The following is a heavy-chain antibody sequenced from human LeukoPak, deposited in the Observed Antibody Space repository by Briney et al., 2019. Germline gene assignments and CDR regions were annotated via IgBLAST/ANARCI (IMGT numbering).Heavy chain of an antibody. J-gene: IGHJ4*02. D-gene: IGHD4-17*01. Sequence: ASVKVSCKASGGTFSSYAISWVRQAPGQGLEWMGIINPSGGSTSYAQKFQGRVTMTRDMSTSTVYMELSSLRSEDTAVYYCARDGYGDYALFDYWGQGTLVTVSS. CDR3: ARDGYGDYALFDY. CDR2: INPSGGST. CDR1: GGTFSSYA. V-gene: IGHV1-46*01.